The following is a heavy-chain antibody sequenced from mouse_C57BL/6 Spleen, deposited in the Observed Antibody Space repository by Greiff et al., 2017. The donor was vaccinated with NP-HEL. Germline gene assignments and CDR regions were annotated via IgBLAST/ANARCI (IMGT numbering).Heavy chain of an antibody. D-gene: IGHD4-1*01. V-gene: IGHV5-17*01. CDR2: ISSGSSTI. J-gene: IGHJ2*01. CDR3: ARRRANWSFFDY. Sequence: EVQLQESGGGLVKPGGSLKLSCAASGFTFSDYGMHWVRQAPEKGLEWVAYISSGSSTIYYADTVKGRFTISRDNAKNTLFLQMTSLRSEDTAMYYCARRRANWSFFDYWGQGTTLTVSS. CDR1: GFTFSDYG.